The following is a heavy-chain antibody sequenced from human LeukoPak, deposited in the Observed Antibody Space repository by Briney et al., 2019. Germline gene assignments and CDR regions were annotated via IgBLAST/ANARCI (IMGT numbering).Heavy chain of an antibody. D-gene: IGHD5-18*01. V-gene: IGHV4-59*01. CDR3: ARDKAHTYGYYFDP. CDR1: GGAISTYY. J-gene: IGHJ4*02. CDR2: ISYGTT. Sequence: SETLSLTCSVSGGAISTYYWNWIRQSPGQGLEWTGHISYGTTDYNPSLKSRVTISADTSKNQISLTLTSVTADDTAVYYCARDKAHTYGYYFDPWGQGTQVLVSS.